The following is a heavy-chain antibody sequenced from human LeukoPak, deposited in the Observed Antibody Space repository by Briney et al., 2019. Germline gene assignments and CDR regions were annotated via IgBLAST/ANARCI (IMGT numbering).Heavy chain of an antibody. CDR3: ASDSTGPLGY. V-gene: IGHV3-21*01. Sequence: GGSLRLSCAASGFTFSSYAMSWVRQAPGKGLEWVSAISGSSSYIYYADSVKGRFTISRDNAKNSLYLQMNSLRAEDTAVYYCASDSTGPLGYWSQGSLVTVSS. CDR2: ISGSSSYI. D-gene: IGHD6-19*01. CDR1: GFTFSSYA. J-gene: IGHJ4*02.